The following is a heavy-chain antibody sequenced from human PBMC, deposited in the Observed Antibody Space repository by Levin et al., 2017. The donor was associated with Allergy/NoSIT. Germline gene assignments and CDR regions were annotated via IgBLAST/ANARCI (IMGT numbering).Heavy chain of an antibody. J-gene: IGHJ3*02. CDR3: ASRYGSGSHRAFDI. Sequence: GESLKISCKASGYTFTSYGISWVRQAPGQGLEWMGWISAYNGNTNYAQKLQGRVTMTTDTSTSTAYMELRSLRSDDTAVYYCASRYGSGSHRAFDIWGQGTMVTVSS. CDR2: ISAYNGNT. D-gene: IGHD3-10*01. V-gene: IGHV1-18*01. CDR1: GYTFTSYG.